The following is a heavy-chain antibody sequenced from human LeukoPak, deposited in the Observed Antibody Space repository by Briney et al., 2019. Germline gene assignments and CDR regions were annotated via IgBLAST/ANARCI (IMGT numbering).Heavy chain of an antibody. CDR1: GFTFSSCA. J-gene: IGHJ4*02. V-gene: IGHV3-30-3*01. CDR2: ISYDGSNK. Sequence: GGSLRLSCAASGFTFSSCAMHWVRQAPGKGLEWVAVISYDGSNKYYADSVKGRFTISRDNSKNTLYLQMNSLRAEDTAVYYCAREFYDSSGYYLDFDYWGQGTLVTVSS. D-gene: IGHD3-22*01. CDR3: AREFYDSSGYYLDFDY.